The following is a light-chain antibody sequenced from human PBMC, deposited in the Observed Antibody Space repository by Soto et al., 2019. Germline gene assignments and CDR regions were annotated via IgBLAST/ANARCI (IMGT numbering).Light chain of an antibody. J-gene: IGLJ2*01. Sequence: QAVVTQPPSASATPGQRVSTSCSGSSSNIGSNTVNWYQQLPGTAPKLLIYRNNQRPSGVPDRFSGSKSGTSASLAISGLQSEDEADYYCAAWDDSLNGPVFGGGTKLTVL. V-gene: IGLV1-44*01. CDR3: AAWDDSLNGPV. CDR2: RNN. CDR1: SSNIGSNT.